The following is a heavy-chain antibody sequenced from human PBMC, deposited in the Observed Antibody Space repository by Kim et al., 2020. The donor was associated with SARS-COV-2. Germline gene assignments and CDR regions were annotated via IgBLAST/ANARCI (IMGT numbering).Heavy chain of an antibody. Sequence: SETLSLTCTVSGGSISTYYWNWIRQPAGKGLEWIGRIYTTGKTNYNPSLKSRVTMSVDTSKNHFSLKLTSVTAADTAVYYCARAGGPNCSGTTCYKLWGQGTLVTVSS. CDR2: IYTTGKT. D-gene: IGHD2-2*02. CDR1: GGSISTYY. V-gene: IGHV4-4*07. CDR3: ARAGGPNCSGTTCYKL. J-gene: IGHJ4*02.